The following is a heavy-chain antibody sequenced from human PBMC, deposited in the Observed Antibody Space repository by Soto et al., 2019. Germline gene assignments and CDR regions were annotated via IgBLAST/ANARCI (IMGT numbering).Heavy chain of an antibody. CDR1: GDSLRSSYHY. Sequence: ASETLSLTCTVSGDSLRSSYHYWGWIRQSPGKGLEWIGSIYYTGNTYYNPSLKSRDSISVDMATNEISLRLRAECVADTADYFCVRVEMYAGEFTPNFVSWGQGALVTVSS. D-gene: IGHD2-8*01. CDR3: VRVEMYAGEFTPNFVS. V-gene: IGHV4-39*01. J-gene: IGHJ4*02. CDR2: IYYTGNT.